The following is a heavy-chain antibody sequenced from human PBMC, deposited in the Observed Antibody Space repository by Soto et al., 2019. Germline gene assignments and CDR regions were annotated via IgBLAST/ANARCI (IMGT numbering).Heavy chain of an antibody. J-gene: IGHJ4*02. Sequence: GGSLRLSCAASGFTFSSYAMHWVRQAPGKGLEWVAVISYDGSNKYYADSVKGRFTISRDNSKNTLYLQMNSLRAEDTAVYYCARWAAWLQNEDYFGYWGQGTLVTVSS. D-gene: IGHD1-1*01. CDR1: GFTFSSYA. V-gene: IGHV3-30-3*01. CDR2: ISYDGSNK. CDR3: ARWAAWLQNEDYFGY.